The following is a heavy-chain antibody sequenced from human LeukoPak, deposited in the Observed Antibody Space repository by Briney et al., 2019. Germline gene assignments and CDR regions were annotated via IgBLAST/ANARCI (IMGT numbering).Heavy chain of an antibody. CDR3: TRDRGTYNWLDP. Sequence: PGGALILSCAASGCTLSDSAIHWVRQASGKGLEWVGLIDRPAKSYATAYGASVGGRFTISRDDSKNTAYLQMDSLKTEDTALYYCTRDRGTYNWLDPWGQGTLDTVSS. D-gene: IGHD1-26*01. CDR2: IDRPAKSYAT. V-gene: IGHV3-73*01. CDR1: GCTLSDSA. J-gene: IGHJ5*02.